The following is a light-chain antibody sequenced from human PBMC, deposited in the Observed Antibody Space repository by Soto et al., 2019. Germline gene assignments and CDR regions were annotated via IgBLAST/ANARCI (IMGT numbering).Light chain of an antibody. V-gene: IGKV3-11*01. CDR3: QQRSNWPPIT. Sequence: EILFTQSPATLSLSPGERATPSCSASQSVSSYLAWYQQKPRQATRLLIYDASNRANGIPARFSGSGSGTDFTLTLSSLEPEDFAVYYCQQRSNWPPITFGQGTRLEIK. CDR2: DAS. CDR1: QSVSSY. J-gene: IGKJ5*01.